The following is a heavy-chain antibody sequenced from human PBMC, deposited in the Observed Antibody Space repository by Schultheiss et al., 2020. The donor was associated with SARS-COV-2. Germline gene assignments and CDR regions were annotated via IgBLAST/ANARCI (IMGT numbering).Heavy chain of an antibody. V-gene: IGHV3-13*05. Sequence: GESLKISCAASGFTFSSYDMHWVRQATGKGLEWVSAIGTAGDPYYPGSVKGRFTISRENAKNSLYLQMNSLRAGDTAVYYCVKPRQRWLQFPFDYWGQGTLVTVSS. D-gene: IGHD5-24*01. CDR2: IGTAGDP. J-gene: IGHJ4*02. CDR3: VKPRQRWLQFPFDY. CDR1: GFTFSSYD.